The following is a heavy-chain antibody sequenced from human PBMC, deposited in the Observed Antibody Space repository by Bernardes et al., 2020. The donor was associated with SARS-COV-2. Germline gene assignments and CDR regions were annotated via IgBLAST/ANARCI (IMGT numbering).Heavy chain of an antibody. Sequence: SETLSLTCSVSGGSINNSYWSWIRQPPGKGLEWIGYILSSETTSTNSNPSLKSRVTISVDTSKNQFSLKLTSVTAADTAVYYCAREGGTSTYYDFWIRGNWFDPWGQGTLVTVAS. J-gene: IGHJ5*02. CDR2: ILSSETTST. CDR1: GGSINNSY. CDR3: AREGGTSTYYDFWIRGNWFDP. D-gene: IGHD3-3*01. V-gene: IGHV4-59*01.